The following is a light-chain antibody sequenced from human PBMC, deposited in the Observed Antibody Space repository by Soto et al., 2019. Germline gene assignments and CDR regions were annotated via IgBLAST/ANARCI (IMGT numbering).Light chain of an antibody. CDR1: SGHSSNA. Sequence: QPVLTQSPSASASLGASVKLTCTLSSGHSSNAIAWHQQQPDKGPRYLMKLKSDGSHLKGDGIPDRFSGSSSGAERYLAISSLQSEDEADYYCQAWDTGTQTYDFGTGTKVTVL. J-gene: IGLJ1*01. V-gene: IGLV4-69*01. CDR3: QAWDTGTQTYD. CDR2: LKSDGSH.